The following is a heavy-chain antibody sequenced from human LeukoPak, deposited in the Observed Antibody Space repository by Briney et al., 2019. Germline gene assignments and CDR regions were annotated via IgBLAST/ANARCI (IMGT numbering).Heavy chain of an antibody. CDR2: ISGGAGST. CDR1: GFTFSTYA. Sequence: GGSLRLSCAASGFTFSTYAMSWVRQARGEGLEWVSGISGGAGSTHYADSVKGRFTISRDNSKNTLYLQMNSLRAEDTAVYYCARDNRVGATTNWGQGTLVTVSS. D-gene: IGHD1-26*01. V-gene: IGHV3-23*01. J-gene: IGHJ4*02. CDR3: ARDNRVGATTN.